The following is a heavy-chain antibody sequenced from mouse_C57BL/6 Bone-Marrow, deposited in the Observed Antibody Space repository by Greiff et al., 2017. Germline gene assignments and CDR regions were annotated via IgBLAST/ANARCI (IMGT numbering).Heavy chain of an antibody. CDR3: ARPYYYGSAWVAY. J-gene: IGHJ3*01. D-gene: IGHD1-1*01. CDR1: GFTFSSYA. CDR2: ISDGGSYT. Sequence: EVQGVESGGGLVKPGGSLKLSCAASGFTFSSYAMSWVRQTPEKRLEWVATISDGGSYTYYPDNVKGRFTISRDNAKNKLYLQMRQLKSEDTAMYYWARPYYYGSAWVAYWGQGTLVTVSA. V-gene: IGHV5-4*01.